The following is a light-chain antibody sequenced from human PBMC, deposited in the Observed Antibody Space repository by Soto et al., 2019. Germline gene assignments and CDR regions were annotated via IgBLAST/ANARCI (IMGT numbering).Light chain of an antibody. J-gene: IGKJ1*01. CDR1: QSVGSY. CDR3: QQRSNWPRT. V-gene: IGKV3-11*01. CDR2: DAS. Sequence: EIVLTQSPDTLSLSPGERATLSCRASQSVGSYLAWYQQKLGQAPRLLIYDASNRATGIPARFSGSGSGTDFTLTISSLEPEDFAVYYCQQRSNWPRTFGQGTKVEIK.